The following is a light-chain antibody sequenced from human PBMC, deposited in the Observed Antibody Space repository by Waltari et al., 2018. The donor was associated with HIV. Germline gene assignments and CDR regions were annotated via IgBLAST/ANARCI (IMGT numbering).Light chain of an antibody. CDR1: SSHLGNTY. J-gene: IGLJ2*01. CDR2: RNN. V-gene: IGLV1-47*01. CDR3: VTGDDSLSGLL. Sequence: QSVLTQPPSASGTPGQRDTIPFSGSSSHLGNTYVNSYQQIPGTAPKLLIYRNNQRPSGVPDRFSGSKSGTAASLAISGLRSEDEADYYWVTGDDSLSGLLFGGGTKLTVL.